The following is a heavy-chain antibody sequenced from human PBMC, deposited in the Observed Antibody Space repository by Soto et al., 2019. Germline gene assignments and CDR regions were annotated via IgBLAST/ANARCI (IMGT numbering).Heavy chain of an antibody. V-gene: IGHV5-51*01. J-gene: IGHJ4*02. CDR2: IYPGDSDT. Sequence: GESLKISCKGSGYSFTSYWIGWVRQMPGKGLERMGIIYPGDSDTRYSPPFQGQVTISADKSITTTYLQWSSLKASDTAIYYCARLFDTSGWYDYWGQGTLVTVSS. CDR1: GYSFTSYW. D-gene: IGHD6-19*01. CDR3: ARLFDTSGWYDY.